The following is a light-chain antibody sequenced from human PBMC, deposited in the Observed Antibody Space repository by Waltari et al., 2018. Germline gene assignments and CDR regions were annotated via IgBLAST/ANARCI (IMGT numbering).Light chain of an antibody. J-gene: IGKJ3*01. CDR3: LHLKSYPYT. CDR2: AGS. Sequence: DIHLTQSPSLLSASVGDRLTITCRASQVISTSLAWYQQKPGKAPRLLVYAGSTLQSGVPSRFSGSGSGTEFTLTINSLQPEDFATYYFLHLKSYPYTFGPGTKVNIK. CDR1: QVISTS. V-gene: IGKV1-9*01.